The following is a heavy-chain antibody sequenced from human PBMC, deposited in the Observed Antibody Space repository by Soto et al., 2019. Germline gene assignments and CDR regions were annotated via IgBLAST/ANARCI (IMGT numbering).Heavy chain of an antibody. CDR2: IYYSGST. Sequence: SETLSLTCTVSGGSVSSGSYYWSWIRQPPGKGLEWIGYIYYSGSTTYNPSLKSRVTISVDTSKNQFSLKLSSVTAADTAVYYCARVGVTISGVVLQEDDFDIWGQGTMVTVSS. D-gene: IGHD3-3*01. CDR1: GGSVSSGSYY. CDR3: ARVGVTISGVVLQEDDFDI. J-gene: IGHJ3*02. V-gene: IGHV4-61*01.